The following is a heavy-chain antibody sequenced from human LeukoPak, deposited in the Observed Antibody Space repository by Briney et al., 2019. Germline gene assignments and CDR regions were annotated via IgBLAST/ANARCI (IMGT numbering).Heavy chain of an antibody. CDR3: ARDLYYGSGEFDY. V-gene: IGHV4-59*01. Sequence: PSETLSLTCTVSGGSISSYYWSWIRQPPGKGLEWIGYIYYSGSTNYNPSLKSRVTISVDTSKNQFSLKLSSVTAADTAVYYCARDLYYGSGEFDYWGQGTLVTVSS. CDR2: IYYSGST. J-gene: IGHJ4*02. CDR1: GGSISSYY. D-gene: IGHD3-10*01.